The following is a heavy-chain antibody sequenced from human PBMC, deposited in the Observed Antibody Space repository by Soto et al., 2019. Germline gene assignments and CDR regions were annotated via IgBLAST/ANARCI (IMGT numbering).Heavy chain of an antibody. CDR1: GGSITSDYSC. CDR2: IFDSGTT. CDR3: ARETYGDYVGYFDP. Sequence: SEPLCVTCTVAGGSITSDYSCWSWIRQPPGEGLEWIGHIFDSGTTYTNPSLRSQVAISLDTSKNHFSLTLSSVTAADTAVYYCARETYGDYVGYFDPWGQGIQVTVSS. D-gene: IGHD4-17*01. J-gene: IGHJ5*02. V-gene: IGHV4-30-4*01.